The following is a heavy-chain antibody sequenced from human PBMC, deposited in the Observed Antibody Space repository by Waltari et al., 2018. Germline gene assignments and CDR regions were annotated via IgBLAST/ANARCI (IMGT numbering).Heavy chain of an antibody. CDR2: ISTSGSN. D-gene: IGHD2-2*01. J-gene: IGHJ6*02. CDR1: GDSINKDY. V-gene: IGHV4-4*07. Sequence: QVQLQASGPGLVRPSETLSLTCTVSGDSINKDYWSWIRQPAGKGLEWIGRISTSGSNNYNPSLKSRITMSVDMSKNQCSLKVSSVTAADTAVYYCARLYRTTTSYYSGVDVWGQGTTVTVAS. CDR3: ARLYRTTTSYYSGVDV.